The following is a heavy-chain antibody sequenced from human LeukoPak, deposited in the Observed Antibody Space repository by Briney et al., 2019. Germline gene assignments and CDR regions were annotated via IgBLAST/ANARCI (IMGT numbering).Heavy chain of an antibody. Sequence: SETLSLTCAVYGGSFSGYYWSWIRQPPGKGLEWIGEINHSGSTNYKPSLKSRVTISVDTSKNQFSLKLSSVTAADTAVYYCASPILYYWGQGTLVTVSS. CDR2: INHSGST. CDR1: GGSFSGYY. J-gene: IGHJ4*02. V-gene: IGHV4-34*01. D-gene: IGHD3-3*02. CDR3: ASPILYY.